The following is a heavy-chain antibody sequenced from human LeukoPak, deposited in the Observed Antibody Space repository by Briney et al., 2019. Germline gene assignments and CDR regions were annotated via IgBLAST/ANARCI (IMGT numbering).Heavy chain of an antibody. CDR3: ASLTYYDFWSGYKPGRDY. Sequence: ASVTVSFKASGYTFTVYYMHWVRQAPGQGGEWMGWINPNSGGTNYAQKFQGRVTMTRDTSISTAYMELSRLRSDDTAVYYCASLTYYDFWSGYKPGRDYWGQGTLVTVSS. CDR2: INPNSGGT. CDR1: GYTFTVYY. V-gene: IGHV1-2*02. D-gene: IGHD3-3*01. J-gene: IGHJ4*02.